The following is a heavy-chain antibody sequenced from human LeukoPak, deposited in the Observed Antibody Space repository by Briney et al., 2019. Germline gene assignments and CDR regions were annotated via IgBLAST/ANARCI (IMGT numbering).Heavy chain of an antibody. CDR1: GGSFSGYY. CDR3: ARVIAASGTKYFHH. CDR2: INHSGST. V-gene: IGHV4-34*01. Sequence: PSETLSLTCAVYGGSFSGYYWSWIRQPPGKGLEWIGEINHSGSTNYNPSLKSRVTISVDTSKNQFSLKLSSVTAADTAVYYCARVIAASGTKYFHHWGQGTLVTVSS. D-gene: IGHD6-13*01. J-gene: IGHJ1*01.